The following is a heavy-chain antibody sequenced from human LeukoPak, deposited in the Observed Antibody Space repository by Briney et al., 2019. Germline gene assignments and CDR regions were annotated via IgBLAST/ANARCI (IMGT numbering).Heavy chain of an antibody. CDR1: GFTFSSYS. D-gene: IGHD6-13*01. CDR2: ISSSSSTI. Sequence: GGSLRLSCAASGFTFSSYSMNWVRQAPGKGLEWVSYISSSSSTIYYADSVKGRFTISRDNSKNSLYLQMNSLRAEDTAVYYCARDQKQLGNYYCYYGMDVWGQGTTVTVSS. V-gene: IGHV3-48*01. J-gene: IGHJ6*02. CDR3: ARDQKQLGNYYCYYGMDV.